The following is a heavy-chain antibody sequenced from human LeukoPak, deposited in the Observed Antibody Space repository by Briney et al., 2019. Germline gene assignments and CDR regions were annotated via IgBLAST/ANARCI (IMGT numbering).Heavy chain of an antibody. J-gene: IGHJ4*02. V-gene: IGHV4-34*01. CDR2: INHSGST. CDR1: GGSFSGYY. D-gene: IGHD3-22*01. Sequence: SETLSLTCAVYGGSFSGYYWSWIRQPPGKGLEWIGEINHSGSTYYNPSLKSRVTISVDTSKNQFSLKLSSVTAADTAVYYCATSKPRYYYDSSGPFDYWGQGTLVTVSS. CDR3: ATSKPRYYYDSSGPFDY.